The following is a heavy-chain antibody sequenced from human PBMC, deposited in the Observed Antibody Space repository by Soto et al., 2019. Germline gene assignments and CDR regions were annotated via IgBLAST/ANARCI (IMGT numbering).Heavy chain of an antibody. V-gene: IGHV4-39*01. J-gene: IGHJ4*02. D-gene: IGHD3-10*01. Sequence: SETLSLTCTVSGGSFSSSSYYWGWIRQPPGKGLEWIGSIYYSGSTYYNPSLKSRVTMSVDPSKNQFSLKLISVTAADTAVYYCARHWITMVRGVCHFDYWGQGTLVT. CDR3: ARHWITMVRGVCHFDY. CDR2: IYYSGST. CDR1: GGSFSSSSYY.